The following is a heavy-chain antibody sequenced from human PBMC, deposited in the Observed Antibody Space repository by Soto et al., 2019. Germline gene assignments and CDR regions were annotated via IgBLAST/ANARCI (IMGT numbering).Heavy chain of an antibody. V-gene: IGHV1-69*13. Sequence: SVKVSCKASGGTFSSYAISWVRQAPGQGLEWMGGIIPIFGTANYAQKFQGRVTITADESTSTAYMELSSLRSEDTAVYYCARGTYSGYDSYYYYGMDVWGQGTTVTVSS. CDR2: IIPIFGTA. J-gene: IGHJ6*02. D-gene: IGHD5-12*01. CDR3: ARGTYSGYDSYYYYGMDV. CDR1: GGTFSSYA.